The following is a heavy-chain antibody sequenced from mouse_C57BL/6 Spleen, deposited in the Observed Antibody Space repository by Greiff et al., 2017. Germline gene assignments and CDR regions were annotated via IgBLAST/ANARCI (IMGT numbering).Heavy chain of an antibody. J-gene: IGHJ2*01. CDR1: GFTFRDYY. CDR3: ARKEILRYYFDY. Sequence: EVQGVVFEGGLVQLGSSMKLSCTASGFTFRDYYMVWVRLVPEKGLEWVANINYDDSSTCYLDSLKSRFIISRDIAKNILYLQMSSLKSEDTATYNCARKEILRYYFDYWGQGTTLTVSS. CDR2: INYDDSST. D-gene: IGHD1-1*01. V-gene: IGHV5-16*01.